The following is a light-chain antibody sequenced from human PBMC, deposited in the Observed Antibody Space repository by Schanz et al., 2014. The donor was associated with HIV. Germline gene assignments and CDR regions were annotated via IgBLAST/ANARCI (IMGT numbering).Light chain of an antibody. CDR1: SSDVGGYNY. Sequence: QFALTQPASVSGSPGQSITISCTGTSSDVGGYNYVSWYQQHTGKAPKLMIYEVSKRPSGVPDRFSGSKSGNTASLTVSGLQAEDEAYYYCSSYTSSSTRVFGGGTKLTVL. J-gene: IGLJ3*02. CDR3: SSYTSSSTRV. V-gene: IGLV2-14*01. CDR2: EVS.